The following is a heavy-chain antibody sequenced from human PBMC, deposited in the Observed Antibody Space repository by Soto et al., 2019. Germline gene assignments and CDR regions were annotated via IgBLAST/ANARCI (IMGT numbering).Heavy chain of an antibody. CDR1: GFTFSSYA. CDR2: ISGGGGTT. J-gene: IGHJ1*01. CDR3: AKDQAAGGTISRYFQD. Sequence: GGSLSLSCEASGFTFSSYAMSWVRQAPGKGLERVSGISGGGGTTYYADSVKGRFTIFRDNSKNTLYLQVNSLRAEDTAVYYCAKDQAAGGTISRYFQDWGQGTLVTVSS. D-gene: IGHD6-13*01. V-gene: IGHV3-23*01.